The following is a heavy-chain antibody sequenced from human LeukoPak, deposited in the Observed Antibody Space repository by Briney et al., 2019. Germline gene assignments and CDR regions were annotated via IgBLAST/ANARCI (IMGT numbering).Heavy chain of an antibody. CDR3: ARGEGGNYYDSSGYAVNDAFDI. Sequence: PSETLSLTCTVSGGSISSGSYYWSWIRQPAGKGLEWIGRIYTSGSTNYNPSLKSRVTISVDTSKNQFSLKLSSVTAADTAVYYCARGEGGNYYDSSGYAVNDAFDIWGQGTMVTVSS. J-gene: IGHJ3*02. V-gene: IGHV4-61*02. CDR2: IYTSGST. D-gene: IGHD3-22*01. CDR1: GGSISSGSYY.